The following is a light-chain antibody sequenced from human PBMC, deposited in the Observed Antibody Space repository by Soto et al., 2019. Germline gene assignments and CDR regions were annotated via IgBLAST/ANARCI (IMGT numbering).Light chain of an antibody. CDR1: QSISSK. CDR3: QQSYSTPLT. Sequence: DIQMTQSPSSLSASVGDRVTITCRASQSISSKLNWYQQKPVKAPKLLIYAASRLQSGVPSRFSGGGSGTDFTLTISSLQPEDFATYSCQQSYSTPLTFGGGTKVDIK. V-gene: IGKV1-39*01. J-gene: IGKJ4*01. CDR2: AAS.